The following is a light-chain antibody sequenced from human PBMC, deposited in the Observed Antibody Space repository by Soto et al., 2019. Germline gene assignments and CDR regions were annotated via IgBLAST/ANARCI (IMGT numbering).Light chain of an antibody. V-gene: IGKV2-30*01. Sequence: SLSTNSLPVTLGQPASISFRSNESLVYSDGIAYFSLFQQRPGRSPRRLIYKVSNRDSGVPARFSGSGSGTDFALKISRVQAEDVMRYCCMEGTYLLIPFGEGT. CDR1: ESLVYSDGIAY. CDR3: MEGTYLLIP. CDR2: KVS. J-gene: IGKJ5*01.